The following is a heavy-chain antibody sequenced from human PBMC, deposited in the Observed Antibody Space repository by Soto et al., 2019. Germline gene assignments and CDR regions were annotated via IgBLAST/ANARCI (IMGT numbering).Heavy chain of an antibody. CDR3: ARTMIAQRFYFDY. CDR1: GFTFSRYW. Sequence: GGSLRLSCAASGFTFSRYWMSWVRQAPGKGLEWVATIKQDGSDIYYLDSVKGRFTISRDNAKNSLYLQMNSLKAGDTAVYYCARTMIAQRFYFDYWGQGTLVTVSS. CDR2: IKQDGSDI. D-gene: IGHD3-22*01. V-gene: IGHV3-7*02. J-gene: IGHJ4*02.